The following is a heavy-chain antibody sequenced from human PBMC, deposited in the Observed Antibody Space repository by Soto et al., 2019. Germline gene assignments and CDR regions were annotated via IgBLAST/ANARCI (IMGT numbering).Heavy chain of an antibody. Sequence: SGPTLVNPTETLTLTCTFSGFSLTSPGMCVSWIRQPPGKALEWLALIERDDDDKYYSTSLKTRLTISKDTRKNQVVLTMANMDPADTGTYDCERSIRGPRRFNRIDVWGQGTTVTVYS. CDR2: IERDDDDK. J-gene: IGHJ6*02. CDR1: GFSLTSPGMC. V-gene: IGHV2-70*12. D-gene: IGHD1-20*01. CDR3: ERSIRGPRRFNRIDV.